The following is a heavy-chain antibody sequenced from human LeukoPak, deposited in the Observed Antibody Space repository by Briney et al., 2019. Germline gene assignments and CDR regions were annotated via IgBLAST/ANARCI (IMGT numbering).Heavy chain of an antibody. CDR1: GGSFSGYY. D-gene: IGHD1/OR15-1a*01. V-gene: IGHV4-34*01. Sequence: SETLSLTCAVYGGSFSGYYWSWIRQPPGKGLEWIGEINHSGSTNYNPSLKSRVTISVDTSKNQFSLKLSSVTAADTAVYHCASPKRWNMRGFRQRDAFDIWGQGTMVTVSS. CDR3: ASPKRWNMRGFRQRDAFDI. CDR2: INHSGST. J-gene: IGHJ3*02.